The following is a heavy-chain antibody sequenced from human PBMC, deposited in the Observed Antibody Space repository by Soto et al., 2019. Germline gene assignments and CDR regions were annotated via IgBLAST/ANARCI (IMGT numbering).Heavy chain of an antibody. V-gene: IGHV3-48*01. CDR3: VLDERQGDCFDS. CDR1: GFTFSTYS. CDR2: ISSGSRNI. D-gene: IGHD6-25*01. Sequence: EVQLVESGGGLVQPGGSLRVSCAASGFTFSTYSMNWVRQTPGKGLEWVSYISSGSRNIYYADSVKGRFTISRDNAKNSLYLQMNSLRAEDTAVYYCVLDERQGDCFDSWGQGTLVTVSS. J-gene: IGHJ4*02.